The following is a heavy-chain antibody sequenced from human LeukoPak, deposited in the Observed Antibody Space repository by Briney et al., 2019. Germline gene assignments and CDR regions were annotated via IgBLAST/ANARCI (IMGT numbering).Heavy chain of an antibody. V-gene: IGHV3-53*01. D-gene: IGHD3-10*01. J-gene: IGHJ4*02. CDR1: GFTVSSNY. CDR2: IYSGGST. CDR3: ARSPLLFGENYFDY. Sequence: GGSLRLSCAASGFTVSSNYMSWVRQAPGKGLEWVSVIYSGGSTYYADSVKGRFTISRDNSKNTLYLQMNSLRAEDTAVYYCARSPLLFGENYFDYWGQGTLVTVSS.